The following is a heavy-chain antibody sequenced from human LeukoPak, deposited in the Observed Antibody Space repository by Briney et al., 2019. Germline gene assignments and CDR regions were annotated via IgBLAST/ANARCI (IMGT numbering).Heavy chain of an antibody. J-gene: IGHJ5*02. D-gene: IGHD2-2*01. CDR3: ARGSDCSATSCHWAWLDP. CDR2: IYSGGST. Sequence: PGGSLRLSCAASGFTVSSNYMSWVRQAPGKGLEWVSVIYSGGSTYYADSVKGRFTISRDNSKNTLYLQMNSLRAEDTAVYYCARGSDCSATSCHWAWLDPWGQGTLVTVSS. V-gene: IGHV3-53*01. CDR1: GFTVSSNY.